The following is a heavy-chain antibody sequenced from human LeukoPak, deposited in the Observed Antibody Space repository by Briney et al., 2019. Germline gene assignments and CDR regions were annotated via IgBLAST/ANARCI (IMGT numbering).Heavy chain of an antibody. CDR3: ARHEDILRNNYFDY. V-gene: IGHV1-69*05. J-gene: IGHJ4*02. D-gene: IGHD2-15*01. Sequence: SVKVSCKASGGTFSSYAISWVRQAPGQGLEWMGRIIPIFGTANYAQKFQGRVTITTDESTSTAYMELSGLRSEDTAVYYCARHEDILRNNYFDYWGQGTLVTVSS. CDR2: IIPIFGTA. CDR1: GGTFSSYA.